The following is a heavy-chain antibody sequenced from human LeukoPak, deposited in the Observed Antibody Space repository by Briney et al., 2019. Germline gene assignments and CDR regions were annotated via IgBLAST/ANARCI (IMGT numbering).Heavy chain of an antibody. Sequence: GGSLRLSCAASGFTFNNSAISWVRQTPGKGLEWVSTISTSDGSTFFADSVKGRFTISRDNSKNTSFLQMNSLRAEDTALYYCTKFDYWGQGALVTVSS. V-gene: IGHV3-23*01. CDR2: ISTSDGST. CDR1: GFTFNNSA. J-gene: IGHJ4*02. CDR3: TKFDY.